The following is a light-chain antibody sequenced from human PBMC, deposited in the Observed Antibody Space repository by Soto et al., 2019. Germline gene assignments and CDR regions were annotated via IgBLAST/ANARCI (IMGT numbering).Light chain of an antibody. CDR1: SSDVGRYNR. V-gene: IGLV2-23*02. CDR2: EVS. Sequence: QSALTQPASVSGSPGQSITISCTGTSSDVGRYNRGSWYQRRPGKAPKLMIYEVSKRPSGVSTRFSGSKSGNTASLTISGLQAVDEGDYFCSSYTSSNTLIFGGGTKGTVL. J-gene: IGLJ2*01. CDR3: SSYTSSNTLI.